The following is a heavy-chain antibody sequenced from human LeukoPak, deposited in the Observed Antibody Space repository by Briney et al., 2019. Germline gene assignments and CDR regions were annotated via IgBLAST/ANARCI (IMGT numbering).Heavy chain of an antibody. CDR2: IHYSGTA. Sequence: SETLSLTCAVYGGSFSGYYWSWIRQPPGKGLEWIGCIHYSGTANYNPSLKSRVTISVDTSKNHFSLKLTSVTAADTAVYYCARDSETGPGWFDPWGQGTLVTVSS. J-gene: IGHJ5*02. CDR1: GGSFSGYY. V-gene: IGHV4-59*01. D-gene: IGHD3-10*01. CDR3: ARDSETGPGWFDP.